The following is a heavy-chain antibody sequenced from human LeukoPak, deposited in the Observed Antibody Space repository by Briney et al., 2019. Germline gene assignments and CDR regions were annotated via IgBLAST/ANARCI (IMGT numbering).Heavy chain of an antibody. J-gene: IGHJ4*02. Sequence: PGGSLRLSCAASGFTVSSYWMTWVRQAPGKGLEWVANIKQDGSEKYYVDSLKGRITISRDNAKNSLYLQMNSLRAEDTTVYYCARVSSDSSTWYYLDYWGQGTQVTVSS. CDR1: GFTVSSYW. V-gene: IGHV3-7*01. D-gene: IGHD6-13*01. CDR3: ARVSSDSSTWYYLDY. CDR2: IKQDGSEK.